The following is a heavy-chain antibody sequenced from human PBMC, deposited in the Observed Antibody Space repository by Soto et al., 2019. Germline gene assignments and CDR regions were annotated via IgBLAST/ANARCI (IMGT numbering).Heavy chain of an antibody. J-gene: IGHJ5*02. CDR2: IYYSGST. V-gene: IGHV4-39*01. D-gene: IGHD2-15*01. CDR1: GGSISSSSYY. Sequence: QLQLQESGPGLVKPSETLSLTCTVSGGSISSSSYYWGWIRQPPGKGLEWIGSIYYSGSTYYNPSLKSRVTVSVDTSKNQFSLKLGSVTAADTAVYYCARHIVVVVAATPDWFGPWGQGTLVTVSS. CDR3: ARHIVVVVAATPDWFGP.